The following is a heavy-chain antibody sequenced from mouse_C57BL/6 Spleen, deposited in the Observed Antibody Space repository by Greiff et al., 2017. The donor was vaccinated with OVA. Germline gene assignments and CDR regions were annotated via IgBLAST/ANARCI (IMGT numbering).Heavy chain of an antibody. V-gene: IGHV5-17*01. J-gene: IGHJ1*03. CDR3: ARLNRDWYFGV. CDR1: GFTFSDYG. Sequence: EVMLVESGGGLVKPGGSLKLSCAASGFTFSDYGMHWVRQAPEKGLEWVAYISSGSSTIYYADTVKGRFTISRDNAKNTLFLQMTSLRSEDTAMYYCARLNRDWYFGVWGTGTTVPVSS. CDR2: ISSGSSTI.